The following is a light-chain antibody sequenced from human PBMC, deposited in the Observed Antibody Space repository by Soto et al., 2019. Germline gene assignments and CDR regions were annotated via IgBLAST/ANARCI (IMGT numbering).Light chain of an antibody. Sequence: MEMTQSPTGGAGCVGERVNITCGGSQTISSWLAWYQQKPGKAPKHLIYAASSLESGVPSRFSGSGSGTDFTLTISSLQPEDFATYCCQQSYSTPPGLTFGGGTKVDI. V-gene: IGKV1-39*01. J-gene: IGKJ4*01. CDR3: QQSYSTPPGLT. CDR1: QTISSW. CDR2: AAS.